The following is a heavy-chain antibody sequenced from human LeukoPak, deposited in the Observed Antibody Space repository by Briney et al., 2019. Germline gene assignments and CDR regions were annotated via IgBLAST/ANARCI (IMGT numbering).Heavy chain of an antibody. J-gene: IGHJ4*02. CDR2: IYYSGST. Sequence: NSSETLSLTCTVSGGSISSSSYYWGWIRQPPGKGLEWIGSIYYSGSTYYNPSLKSRVTISVDTSKNQFSLKLSSVTAADTAVYYCAAYGGNWNIDSWGQGTPVTVTS. D-gene: IGHD4-23*01. CDR3: AAYGGNWNIDS. V-gene: IGHV4-39*07. CDR1: GGSISSSSYY.